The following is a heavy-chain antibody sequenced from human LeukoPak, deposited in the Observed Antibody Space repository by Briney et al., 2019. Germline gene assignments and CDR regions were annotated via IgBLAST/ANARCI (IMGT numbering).Heavy chain of an antibody. CDR3: ARQLGGSGSAHNWFDP. CDR1: GYSFTSYW. V-gene: IGHV5-51*01. CDR2: IYPGDSDT. J-gene: IGHJ5*02. Sequence: GESLKISCKGSGYSFTSYWIGWVRQMPGKGLEWMGIIYPGDSDTRYSPSFQGQVTISADKSISTAYLQWSSLKASDTAMYYCARQLGGSGSAHNWFDPWGQGTLVTVSS. D-gene: IGHD3-10*01.